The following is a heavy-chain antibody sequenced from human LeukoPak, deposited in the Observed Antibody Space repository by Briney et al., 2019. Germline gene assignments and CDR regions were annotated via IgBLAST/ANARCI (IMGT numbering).Heavy chain of an antibody. CDR2: ISSSGTPI. CDR1: GFTFSSYE. Sequence: PGGSLRLSCAASGFTFSSYEMNWVRQAPGKGLEWVSYISSSGTPIHYADSVKGRFTISRDNAKNSLFLQMNSLRAEDTAGYYCAREKTACGGDCYDSWGQGTLVTVSS. V-gene: IGHV3-48*03. D-gene: IGHD2-21*01. CDR3: AREKTACGGDCYDS. J-gene: IGHJ4*02.